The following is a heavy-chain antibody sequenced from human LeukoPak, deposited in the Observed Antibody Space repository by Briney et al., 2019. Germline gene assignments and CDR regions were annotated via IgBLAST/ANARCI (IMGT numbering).Heavy chain of an antibody. CDR1: GGSISNSSYY. Sequence: KPSETLSLTCTVSGGSISNSSYYWGWIRQPPGKGLEWIGYAYYSGSTTYNPSLESRVTISVDTSKNQFSLKLTAVTAADTAVYYCARNSAVATSRSWFDPWGQGTLVTVSS. J-gene: IGHJ5*02. CDR2: AYYSGST. CDR3: ARNSAVATSRSWFDP. V-gene: IGHV4-61*05. D-gene: IGHD6-19*01.